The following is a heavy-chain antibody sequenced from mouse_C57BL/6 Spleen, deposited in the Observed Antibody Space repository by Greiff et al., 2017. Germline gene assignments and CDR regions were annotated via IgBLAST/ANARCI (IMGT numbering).Heavy chain of an antibody. CDR3: ASMSYGSSYWYFDV. J-gene: IGHJ1*03. Sequence: QVQLQQPGAELVKPGASVKLSCKASGYTFTSYWMQWVKQRPGQGLEWIGEIDPSDSYTNYNQKFKGKATLTVDTASSTAYIQLSSLTSEGSAVYYCASMSYGSSYWYFDVWGTGTTVTVSS. CDR1: GYTFTSYW. V-gene: IGHV1-50*01. D-gene: IGHD1-1*01. CDR2: IDPSDSYT.